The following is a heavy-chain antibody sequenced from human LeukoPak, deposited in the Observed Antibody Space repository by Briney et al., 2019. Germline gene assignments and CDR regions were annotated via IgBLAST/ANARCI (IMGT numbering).Heavy chain of an antibody. CDR2: ISGSGGST. CDR3: AKVGYYGSGSYLGIFDC. J-gene: IGHJ4*02. V-gene: IGHV3-23*01. D-gene: IGHD3-10*01. CDR1: GFTFSSYA. Sequence: GGSLRLSCAASGFTFSSYAMSWVRQAPGRGLEWVSAISGSGGSTYYADSVKGRFTISRDNSKNTLYLQMNSLRAEDTAVYYCAKVGYYGSGSYLGIFDCWGQGTLVTVSS.